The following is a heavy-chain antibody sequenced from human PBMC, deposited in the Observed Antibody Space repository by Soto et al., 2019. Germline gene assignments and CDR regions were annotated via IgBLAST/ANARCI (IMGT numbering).Heavy chain of an antibody. V-gene: IGHV1-69*12. CDR2: IIPIFGTA. CDR3: AREGIRDIAVVVDATLGGRDV. CDR1: GGTFSSYA. Sequence: QVQLVQSGAEVKKPGSSVKVSCKASGGTFSSYAISWVRQAPGQGLEWMGGIIPIFGTANYAQKFQGRVTITADESTSTAYMELSSLRSEATAVYYCAREGIRDIAVVVDATLGGRDVWGQGTTVTVCS. J-gene: IGHJ6*02. D-gene: IGHD2-15*01.